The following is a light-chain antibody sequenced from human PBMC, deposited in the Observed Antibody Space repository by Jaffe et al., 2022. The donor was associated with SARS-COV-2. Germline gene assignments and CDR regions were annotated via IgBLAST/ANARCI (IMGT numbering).Light chain of an antibody. Sequence: SYELTQPPSLSVSPGQTASITCSGHKLGDKYACWYQQKPGQSPVLVIYQDRKRPSGIPERFSGSNSGNTATLTISGTQAMDEADYYCQAWDSSSVVFGGGTKLTVL. CDR3: QAWDSSSVV. V-gene: IGLV3-1*01. CDR1: KLGDKY. J-gene: IGLJ2*01. CDR2: QDR.